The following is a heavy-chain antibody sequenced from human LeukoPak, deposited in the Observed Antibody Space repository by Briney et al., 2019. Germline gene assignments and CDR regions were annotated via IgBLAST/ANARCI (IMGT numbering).Heavy chain of an antibody. V-gene: IGHV5-51*01. Sequence: GESLKISGKGSGYSFTSYWIGWVRKMPGKGLEWLGIIYPGDSDTRYSPSFQVQVTISADKSISTAYLQWSSLKASDTAMYYCASALLPRGDAFDIWGQGTMVTVSS. CDR1: GYSFTSYW. CDR2: IYPGDSDT. D-gene: IGHD3-10*01. CDR3: ASALLPRGDAFDI. J-gene: IGHJ3*02.